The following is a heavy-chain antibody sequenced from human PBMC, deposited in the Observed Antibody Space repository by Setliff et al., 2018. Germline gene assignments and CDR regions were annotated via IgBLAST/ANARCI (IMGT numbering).Heavy chain of an antibody. J-gene: IGHJ4*02. Sequence: PSETLSLTCTVSGGSISSGDYYWSWIRQPPGKGLEWIGYIYYSGSTYYNPSLKSRVTISVDTSKNQFSLKLSSVTAADTAVYHCASLSPLRGYSYGIDYWGQGTLVTVSS. D-gene: IGHD5-18*01. CDR3: ASLSPLRGYSYGIDY. CDR1: GGSISSGDYY. V-gene: IGHV4-30-4*08. CDR2: IYYSGST.